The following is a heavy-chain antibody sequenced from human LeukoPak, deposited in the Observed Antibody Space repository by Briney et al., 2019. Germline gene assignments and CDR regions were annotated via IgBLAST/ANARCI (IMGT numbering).Heavy chain of an antibody. CDR2: IYSSGGT. V-gene: IGHV3-53*01. J-gene: IGHJ4*02. Sequence: GGSVRLSCAVSGFTVGDHYMSWVRQAPGKGLEWVSVIYSSGGTYSAESLKGRFTSARDVAKNVVYLQMNNLSAEDTAIYYCVRDHGSNWYSYFDFWGQGALVTVSS. D-gene: IGHD6-13*01. CDR3: VRDHGSNWYSYFDF. CDR1: GFTVGDHY.